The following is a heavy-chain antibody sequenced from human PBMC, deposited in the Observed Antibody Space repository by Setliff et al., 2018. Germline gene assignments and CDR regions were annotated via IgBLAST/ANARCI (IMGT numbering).Heavy chain of an antibody. CDR2: IKFDDRPT. D-gene: IGHD6-19*01. CDR3: ARDRLGNSGWFDFDF. CDR1: GFTFNSYP. J-gene: IGHJ4*02. Sequence: PGGSLRLSCAASGFTFNSYPLHWVRQTPGKGLEWVATIKFDDRPTYYADSVKGRFTISRDNSRNTLYLQMNSLRPEDTAVYYCARDRLGNSGWFDFDFWGQGTLVTVSS. V-gene: IGHV3-30*01.